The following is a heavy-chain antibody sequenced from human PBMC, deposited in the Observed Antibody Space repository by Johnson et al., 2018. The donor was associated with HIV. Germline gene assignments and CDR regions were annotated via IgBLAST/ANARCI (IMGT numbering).Heavy chain of an antibody. Sequence: VQLVESGGGVVRPGGSLRLSCAASGFTFGDYGMSWVRQVPGKGLEWVGRTRNKANSYTTEYAASVKGRFTISRDDSKNSLYLQMNSLKTEDTAVYYCARGGYYDILTGYYALAAFDIWGQGTMVTVSS. CDR3: ARGGYYDILTGYYALAAFDI. J-gene: IGHJ3*02. CDR2: TRNKANSYTT. D-gene: IGHD3-9*01. CDR1: GFTFGDYG. V-gene: IGHV3-72*01.